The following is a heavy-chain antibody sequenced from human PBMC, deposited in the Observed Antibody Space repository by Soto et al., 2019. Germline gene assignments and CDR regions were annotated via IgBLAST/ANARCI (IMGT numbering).Heavy chain of an antibody. CDR2: INPSGGST. J-gene: IGHJ6*03. V-gene: IGHV1-46*03. CDR1: GYTFTSYY. D-gene: IGHD3-10*01. Sequence: GASVKVSCKASGYTFTSYYMHWVRQAPGQGLEWMGIINPSGGSTSYAQKFQGRVTMTRDTSTSTVYMELSSLRSEDTAVYYCAMTTMVRGVIIPTYYCYMDVWGKGTTVTVSS. CDR3: AMTTMVRGVIIPTYYCYMDV.